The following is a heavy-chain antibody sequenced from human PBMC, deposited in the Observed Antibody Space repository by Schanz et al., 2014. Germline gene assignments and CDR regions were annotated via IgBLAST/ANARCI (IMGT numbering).Heavy chain of an antibody. CDR2: ISVYHGHT. CDR3: VRDAGWAFGDYHGMDV. J-gene: IGHJ6*02. CDR1: GYTFTSYY. D-gene: IGHD3-10*01. V-gene: IGHV1-18*04. Sequence: QVQLVQSGAEVKKPGASVKVSCKASGYTFTSYYMHWVRQAPGQGLEWMGWISVYHGHTNYAEKVHDRVTMTADASTSTAYIERRSLISDDTAGYYCVRDAGWAFGDYHGMDVWGQGTSVTVSS.